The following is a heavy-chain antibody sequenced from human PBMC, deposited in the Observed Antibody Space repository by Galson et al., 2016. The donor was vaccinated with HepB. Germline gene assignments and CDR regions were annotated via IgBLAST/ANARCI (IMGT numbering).Heavy chain of an antibody. J-gene: IGHJ4*02. Sequence: SLRLSCAASGFTFSNYAMHWVRQAPGKGLEWVAVIWYDGTNKYYADSVKGRFTISRDNSKNTLYLQMNSLRAEDTAMFYCARDYYDSSGYPTLDYWGQGTLVTVSS. CDR3: ARDYYDSSGYPTLDY. V-gene: IGHV3-33*01. CDR1: GFTFSNYA. D-gene: IGHD3-22*01. CDR2: IWYDGTNK.